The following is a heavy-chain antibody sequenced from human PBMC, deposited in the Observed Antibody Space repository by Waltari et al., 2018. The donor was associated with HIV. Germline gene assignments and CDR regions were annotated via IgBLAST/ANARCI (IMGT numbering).Heavy chain of an antibody. CDR1: GGSISGYY. CDR3: ARDRFPDGYNDY. CDR2: IYYSGST. D-gene: IGHD5-12*01. V-gene: IGHV4-59*01. J-gene: IGHJ4*02. Sequence: QVQLQESGPGLVKPSETLSLPCTVSGGSISGYYWSWIRQPPGKGLEWIGYIYYSGSTNYNPSLKSRVTISVDTSKNQFSLKLSSVTAADTAVYYCARDRFPDGYNDYWGQGTLVTVSS.